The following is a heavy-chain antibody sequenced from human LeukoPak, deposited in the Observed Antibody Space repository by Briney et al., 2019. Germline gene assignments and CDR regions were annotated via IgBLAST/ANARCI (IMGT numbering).Heavy chain of an antibody. D-gene: IGHD3-22*01. CDR1: GFTLSSYG. J-gene: IGHJ4*02. V-gene: IGHV3-23*01. CDR3: ARYYYDRSGFDI. Sequence: GGSLRLSCAASGFTLSSYGMSWVRQTPGKGLEWVSVISPSGVSTYFADSERGRFTISRDNFKNTLYLQMNNLRAEDTAVYYCARYYYDRSGFDIWGQGTLVTVSS. CDR2: ISPSGVST.